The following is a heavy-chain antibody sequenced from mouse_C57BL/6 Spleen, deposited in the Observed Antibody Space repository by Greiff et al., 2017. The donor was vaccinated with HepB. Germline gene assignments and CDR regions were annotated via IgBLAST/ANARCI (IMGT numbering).Heavy chain of an antibody. CDR3: ARHGSTMVTTCYYYARDY. J-gene: IGHJ4*01. CDR2: ISSGGSYT. D-gene: IGHD2-1*01. Sequence: EVMLVESGGDLVKPGGSLKLSCAASGFTFSSYGMSWVRQTPDKRLEWVATISSGGSYTYYPDSVKGRFTISRDNAKNTLYLQMSSLKSEDTAMYYCARHGSTMVTTCYYYARDYWGQGTSVTVSS. V-gene: IGHV5-6*01. CDR1: GFTFSSYG.